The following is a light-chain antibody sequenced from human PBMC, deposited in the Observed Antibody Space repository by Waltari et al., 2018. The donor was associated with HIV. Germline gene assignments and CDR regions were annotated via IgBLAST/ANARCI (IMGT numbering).Light chain of an antibody. CDR3: CSYAGDNTWI. Sequence: QPALTQPSSVSESPGQSVSLSCSGTSHDVGGYTYFSCYQQYPGIAPKRIVYDVNKRPSGVSNRFSGARSGNTASLTISGLQAEDEADYHCCSYAGDNTWIFGSGTKLTVL. V-gene: IGLV2-23*02. CDR2: DVN. CDR1: SHDVGGYTY. J-gene: IGLJ2*01.